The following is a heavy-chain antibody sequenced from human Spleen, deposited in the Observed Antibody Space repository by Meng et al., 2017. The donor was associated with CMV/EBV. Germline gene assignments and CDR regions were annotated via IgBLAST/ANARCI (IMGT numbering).Heavy chain of an antibody. D-gene: IGHD3/OR15-3a*01. CDR1: GDSINSNNYY. CDR2: IYYSGSA. CDR3: ARGGGRGLLRMDV. J-gene: IGHJ6*02. Sequence: SETLSLTCTVSGDSINSNNYYWGWIRQPPGKGLEWIGTIYYSGSAFYNPSLKSRVTISVDTSKSHFSLKLNSVTAADTAVYYCARGGGRGLLRMDVWGQGTTVTVSS. V-gene: IGHV4-39*07.